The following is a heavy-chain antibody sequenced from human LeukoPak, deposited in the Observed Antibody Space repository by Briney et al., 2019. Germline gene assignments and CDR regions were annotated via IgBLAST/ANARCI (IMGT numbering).Heavy chain of an antibody. CDR2: ISSGGNTI. J-gene: IGHJ5*02. V-gene: IGHV3-48*03. D-gene: IGHD3-22*01. CDR1: GFPFSSYD. Sequence: GGSLRLSCAASGFPFSSYDMNWVRQAPGKGLEWVSYISSGGNTIYYADSVKGRFTISRDNAKNSLYLQMKSLRAEDTAVYYCAREVARYHPDSSGSRTFRWLDPWGQGTLVTVSS. CDR3: AREVARYHPDSSGSRTFRWLDP.